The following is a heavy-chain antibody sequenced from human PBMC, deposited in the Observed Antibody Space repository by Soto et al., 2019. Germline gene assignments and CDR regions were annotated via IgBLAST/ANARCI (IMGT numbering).Heavy chain of an antibody. V-gene: IGHV1-18*01. CDR1: GYTFTSYG. J-gene: IGHJ5*02. CDR2: ISAYNGNT. Sequence: ASVKVSCKASGYTFTSYGISWVRQAPGQGLEWMGWISAYNGNTNYARKLQGRVTMTTDTSTSTAYMELRSLRSDDTAVYYCARVGPAGYRSSWYNWFDTWGQGTLVTVSS. CDR3: ARVGPAGYRSSWYNWFDT. D-gene: IGHD6-13*01.